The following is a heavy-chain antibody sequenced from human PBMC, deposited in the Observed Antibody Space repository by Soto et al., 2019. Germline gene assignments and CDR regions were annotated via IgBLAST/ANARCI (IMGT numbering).Heavy chain of an antibody. CDR1: GFTYTTHA. Sequence: QVQLVESGGGVVQPGRSLRLSCTASGFTYTTHAMHWVRQAPGKGLEWVAIISLDGTIKYYADSVKGRFTISRDTSKNTLYLQMNSLGPEDTAVYYCARDGRWNLDFWDQGTLVTVSS. D-gene: IGHD1-1*01. J-gene: IGHJ4*02. CDR2: ISLDGTIK. CDR3: ARDGRWNLDF. V-gene: IGHV3-30-3*01.